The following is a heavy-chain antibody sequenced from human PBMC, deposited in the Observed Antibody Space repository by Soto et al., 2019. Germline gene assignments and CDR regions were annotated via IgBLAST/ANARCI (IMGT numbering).Heavy chain of an antibody. J-gene: IGHJ3*02. Sequence: QITLKESGPTLMKPTQTLTLTCTFSGFSLNTGGVGVGWVRQPPGKALEWLALIYWDDDKRYRPSLKSRLTITKDTSKNQVVLKMTNMDPVDTATYYCAHSGPNWGNAFDSWGPGTMVTISS. CDR1: GFSLNTGGVG. V-gene: IGHV2-5*02. CDR2: IYWDDDK. CDR3: AHSGPNWGNAFDS. D-gene: IGHD7-27*01.